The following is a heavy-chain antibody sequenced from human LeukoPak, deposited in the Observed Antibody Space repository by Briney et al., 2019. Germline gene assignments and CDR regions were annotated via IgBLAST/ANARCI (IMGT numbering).Heavy chain of an antibody. J-gene: IGHJ3*02. CDR1: GYTFTSYG. CDR2: ISAYNGNT. CDR3: ARAEMYYYDSSGYKDAFDI. V-gene: IGHV1-18*01. D-gene: IGHD3-22*01. Sequence: GASVKVSCKASGYTFTSYGISWVRQAPGQGLEWMGWISAYNGNTNYAQKLQGRVTMTTDTSTGTAYMELRSLRSDDTAVYYCARAEMYYYDSSGYKDAFDIWGQGTMVTVSS.